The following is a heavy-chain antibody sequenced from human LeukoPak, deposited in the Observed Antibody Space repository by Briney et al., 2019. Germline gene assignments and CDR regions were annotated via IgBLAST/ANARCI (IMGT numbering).Heavy chain of an antibody. CDR1: GFTFSSYA. Sequence: GGSLRLSCAASGFTFSSYAMSWVRQAPGKGLEWVSGISGSGTYYADSVKGRFTISRDNSKNTLFLQMNSLRAEDTAVYYCAKDKGDGYKPLDYWGQGTLVTVSS. V-gene: IGHV3-23*01. D-gene: IGHD5-24*01. J-gene: IGHJ4*02. CDR2: ISGSGT. CDR3: AKDKGDGYKPLDY.